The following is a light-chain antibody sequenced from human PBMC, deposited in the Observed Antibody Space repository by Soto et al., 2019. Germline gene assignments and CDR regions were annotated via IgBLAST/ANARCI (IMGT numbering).Light chain of an antibody. Sequence: DIQMTQSPPTLSASVGDRVTITCRASQTISTWLAWYQQKPGKAPKLLIYKASKLENGVPSRFSGSGSGTEFTLTISSLQPDDLATYFCQQYNSYSTCGQGTKVEIK. CDR1: QTISTW. CDR2: KAS. V-gene: IGKV1-5*03. J-gene: IGKJ1*01. CDR3: QQYNSYST.